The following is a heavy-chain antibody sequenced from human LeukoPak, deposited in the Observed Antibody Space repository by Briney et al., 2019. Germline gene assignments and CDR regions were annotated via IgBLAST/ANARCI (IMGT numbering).Heavy chain of an antibody. D-gene: IGHD3-10*01. CDR3: VKVVRGVYDY. V-gene: IGHV3-64D*06. Sequence: GGSLRLSCSASGFTFSSYAMHWVGQAPGKGLEYVSAISSNGGSTYYADSVKGRFTISRDNSKNTLYLQMSSLRAEDTAVYYCVKVVRGVYDYWGQGTLVTVSS. J-gene: IGHJ4*02. CDR2: ISSNGGST. CDR1: GFTFSSYA.